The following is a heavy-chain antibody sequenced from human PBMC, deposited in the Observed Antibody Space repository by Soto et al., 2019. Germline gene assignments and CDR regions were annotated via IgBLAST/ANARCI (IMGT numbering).Heavy chain of an antibody. V-gene: IGHV1-2*04. CDR2: INPNTGGT. CDR1: GYTFTGHY. Sequence: ASVKVSCKGSGYTFTGHYMHWVRQAPGQGLEWMGWINPNTGGTIYAQRFQGWVTMTGDTSISTAYMELSRLKSDDTAVYYCARERAVTLRMHNALDLWVPGTMVTVSS. CDR3: ARERAVTLRMHNALDL. D-gene: IGHD4-17*01. J-gene: IGHJ3*01.